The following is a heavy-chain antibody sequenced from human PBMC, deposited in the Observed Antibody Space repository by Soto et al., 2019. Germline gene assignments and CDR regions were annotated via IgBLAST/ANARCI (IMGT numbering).Heavy chain of an antibody. CDR3: ARDEAFSAPYYLYY. J-gene: IGHJ4*02. CDR1: EFTFSSHL. CDR2: ISNDGDYK. D-gene: IGHD1-26*01. Sequence: VQLVESGGGVVQPGRSLRLSCVASEFTFSSHLMHWVRQAPGKGLEWVAFISNDGDYKNYADSVKGRFTISRDNSKDTVYLEIHSLRPEDTALYHCARDEAFSAPYYLYYWGQGTLVIVS. V-gene: IGHV3-30*03.